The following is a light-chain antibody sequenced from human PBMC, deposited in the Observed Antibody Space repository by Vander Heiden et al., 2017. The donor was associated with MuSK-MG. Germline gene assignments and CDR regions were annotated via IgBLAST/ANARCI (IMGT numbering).Light chain of an antibody. V-gene: IGKV1-5*03. Sequence: DIQMTQSPSTLSASVGDRVTITCRASQSINNWLAWYQQKPGKAPKLLISKVSNLESGVPSRFSGSGSGTEFTLTISSLQPDDFATYYCQQYYTYSRTFGQGTKVEIK. J-gene: IGKJ1*01. CDR1: QSINNW. CDR2: KVS. CDR3: QQYYTYSRT.